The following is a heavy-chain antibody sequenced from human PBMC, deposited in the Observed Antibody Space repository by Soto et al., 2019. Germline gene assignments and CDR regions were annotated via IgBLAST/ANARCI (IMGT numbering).Heavy chain of an antibody. J-gene: IGHJ4*02. V-gene: IGHV1-18*01. D-gene: IGHD3-9*01. Sequence: GASVKVSCKASGYTFTSYGISWVRQAPGQGLEWMGWIRAYNGNTNYAQKLQGRVTMTTDTSTSTAYMELRSLRSDDTAVYYCARGEVYYDILTGYRYPTPYYFDYWGQGTLVTVS. CDR2: IRAYNGNT. CDR1: GYTFTSYG. CDR3: ARGEVYYDILTGYRYPTPYYFDY.